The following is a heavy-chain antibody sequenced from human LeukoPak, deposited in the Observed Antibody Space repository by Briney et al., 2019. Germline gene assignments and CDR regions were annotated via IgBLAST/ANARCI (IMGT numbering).Heavy chain of an antibody. J-gene: IGHJ4*02. CDR1: GFTFSSYS. D-gene: IGHD1-26*01. Sequence: GGSLRPSCAASGFTFSSYSMNWVRQAPGKGLEWVAVTSFDGSYKYHADSVKGRFTISRDNSKNTLYLQMNSLTPEDTAVYYCAKCVGATWAFDYWGLGTLVTVSS. CDR2: TSFDGSYK. V-gene: IGHV3-30*18. CDR3: AKCVGATWAFDY.